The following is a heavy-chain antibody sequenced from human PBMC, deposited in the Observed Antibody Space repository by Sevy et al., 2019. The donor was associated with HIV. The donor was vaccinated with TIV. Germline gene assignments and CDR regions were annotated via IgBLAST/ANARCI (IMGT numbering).Heavy chain of an antibody. Sequence: GGSLRLSCAASGFPFIDHALHWVRQVPGKGLEWVSGISWNSRNVGYADSVKGRFTISRDNAKNSLYLQMNSLRAEDTAVYYCARDRRNYGGQYFDYWGQGTLVTVSS. CDR2: ISWNSRNV. V-gene: IGHV3-9*01. D-gene: IGHD1-7*01. J-gene: IGHJ4*02. CDR1: GFPFIDHA. CDR3: ARDRRNYGGQYFDY.